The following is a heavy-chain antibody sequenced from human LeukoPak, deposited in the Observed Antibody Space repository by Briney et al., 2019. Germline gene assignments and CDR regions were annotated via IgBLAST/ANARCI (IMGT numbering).Heavy chain of an antibody. J-gene: IGHJ4*02. CDR2: INPNSGGT. CDR1: GYTFTDYC. CDR3: ASPSQDTGAYYYFDF. Sequence: ASVKVSCKASGYTFTDYCMHWVRQAPGQGLEWMGWINPNSGGTKFSQKFQGRVTMTRDTSISTAYVELSRLRSDDTAVYYCASPSQDTGAYYYFDFWGQGTLVTVSS. V-gene: IGHV1-2*02. D-gene: IGHD2-8*02.